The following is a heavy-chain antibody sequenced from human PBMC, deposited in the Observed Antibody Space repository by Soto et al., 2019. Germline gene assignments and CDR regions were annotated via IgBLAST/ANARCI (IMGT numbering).Heavy chain of an antibody. Sequence: SGGSLRLSCAASGSTFSGSAMHWVRQASGKGLEWVGRIRSKANSYATAYAASVKGRFTISRDDSKNTAYLQMNSLETEDTAVYYCTRRWAADYYDSSGYYFDAFDIWGQGTMVTVSS. CDR3: TRRWAADYYDSSGYYFDAFDI. V-gene: IGHV3-73*01. CDR1: GSTFSGSA. D-gene: IGHD3-22*01. CDR2: IRSKANSYAT. J-gene: IGHJ3*02.